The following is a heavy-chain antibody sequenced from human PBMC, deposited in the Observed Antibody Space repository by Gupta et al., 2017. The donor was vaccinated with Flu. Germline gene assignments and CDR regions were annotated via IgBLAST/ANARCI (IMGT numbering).Heavy chain of an antibody. CDR3: VRSQDDFWSGYLPFEH. D-gene: IGHD3-3*01. J-gene: IGHJ4*02. Sequence: EVLLVESGGGFIQSGGSLRLSCEASGFTLSGYAMRWVRPTPAKGLQWVSGIRGSGFSTYYASSVKGRFTISRDNSKSTLFLQMNSLRADDTAIYYCVRSQDDFWSGYLPFEHWGQGTLVAVSS. V-gene: IGHV3-23*04. CDR1: GFTLSGYA. CDR2: IRGSGFST.